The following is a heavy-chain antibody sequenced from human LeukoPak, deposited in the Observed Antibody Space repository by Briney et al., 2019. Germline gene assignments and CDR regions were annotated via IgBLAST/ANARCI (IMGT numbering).Heavy chain of an antibody. CDR2: IYPGDSDT. V-gene: IGHV5-51*01. CDR1: GYSFTSYW. Sequence: GESLKISCKGSGYSFTSYWIGWVRQMPGKGLEWMGIIYPGDSDTRYSPSFQGQVTISADKSISTAYLQWGSLKASDTAMYYCARLSDIVVVVAEGGWFDPWGQGTLVTVSS. CDR3: ARLSDIVVVVAEGGWFDP. J-gene: IGHJ5*02. D-gene: IGHD2-15*01.